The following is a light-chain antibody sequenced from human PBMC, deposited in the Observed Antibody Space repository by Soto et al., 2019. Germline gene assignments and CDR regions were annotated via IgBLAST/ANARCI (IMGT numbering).Light chain of an antibody. CDR3: LQDINYPWT. V-gene: IGKV1-6*01. J-gene: IGKJ1*01. CDR2: AAS. Sequence: AIQMTQSPSSLSASVGDRVTITCRASQGIRNDLGWYQQKPGKAPKLLIYAASSLQSGVPSRFSGSGSGTDFTLAISSLQPEDSATYYCLQDINYPWTFGQGTKVDIK. CDR1: QGIRND.